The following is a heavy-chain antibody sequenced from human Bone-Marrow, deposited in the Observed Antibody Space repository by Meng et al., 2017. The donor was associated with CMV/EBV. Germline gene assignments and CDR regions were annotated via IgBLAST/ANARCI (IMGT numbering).Heavy chain of an antibody. V-gene: IGHV3-21*01. CDR3: ARVDGATTYTLYAFDI. CDR2: ISSSSSYI. CDR1: GFTFSSYS. Sequence: GGSLRLSCAASGFTFSSYSMNWVRQAPGKGLEWVSSISSSSSYIYYADSVKGRFTISRDNAKNSLYLQMNSLRAEDTAVYYCARVDGATTYTLYAFDIWGQGRMVTVAS. D-gene: IGHD3-16*01. J-gene: IGHJ3*02.